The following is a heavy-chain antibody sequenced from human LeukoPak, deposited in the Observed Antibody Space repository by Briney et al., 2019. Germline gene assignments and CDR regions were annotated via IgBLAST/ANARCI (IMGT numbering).Heavy chain of an antibody. V-gene: IGHV3-23*01. CDR1: GFTFSSYA. Sequence: GGSLRLSCAASGFTFSSYAMSWVRQAPGKGLEWVSAISGSGGSTYYADSVKGRFTISRDNSRKTLYLQMNSLRAEDTAVYYCAKSSSYGYPYYFDYWGQGTLVTVSS. D-gene: IGHD5-18*01. CDR3: AKSSSYGYPYYFDY. CDR2: ISGSGGST. J-gene: IGHJ4*02.